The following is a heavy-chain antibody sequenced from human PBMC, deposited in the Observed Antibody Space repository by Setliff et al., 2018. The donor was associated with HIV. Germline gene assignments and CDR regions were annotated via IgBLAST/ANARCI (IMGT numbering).Heavy chain of an antibody. V-gene: IGHV4-61*08. CDR1: DGSISSSGYY. J-gene: IGHJ6*03. Sequence: SETLSLTCIVSDGSISSSGYYWSWIRQPPGKGLEWIGYIYYSGSTNHNPSLKSRVTISVDTSKNQFSLKLSSVTAADTAVYYCARDRSSGRGYYYYYYMDVWGKGTTVTVSS. CDR2: IYYSGST. CDR3: ARDRSSGRGYYYYYYMDV. D-gene: IGHD6-19*01.